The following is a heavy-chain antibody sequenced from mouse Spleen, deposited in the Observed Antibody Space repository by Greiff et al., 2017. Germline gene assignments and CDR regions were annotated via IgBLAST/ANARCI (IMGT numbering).Heavy chain of an antibody. J-gene: IGHJ4*01. D-gene: IGHD2-5*01. CDR2: IDPETGGI. CDR3: TSSYNSDYSAMDY. CDR1: GYTFTDYE. Sequence: VQLQQSGAELVRPGASVTLSCKPSGYTFTDYEMHWVKQTPVHALEWIGAIDPETGGIAYNQKFKGKAILIADKSLSPASMEPRSLTCENSAVYYCTSSYNSDYSAMDYWGQGTSVTVSS. V-gene: IGHV1-15*01.